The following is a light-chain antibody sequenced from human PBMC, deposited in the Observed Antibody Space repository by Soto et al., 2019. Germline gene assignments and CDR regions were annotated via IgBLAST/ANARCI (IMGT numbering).Light chain of an antibody. Sequence: QSVLTQPPSVSGAPGQRVTTSGTGSSSNIGAGYDVHWYQQLPGTAPKLLIYGNSNRPSGVPDRFSGSKSGTSASLAITGLQAEDEADYYCQSYDSSLSAWVFGGGTKVTVL. J-gene: IGLJ3*02. CDR2: GNS. V-gene: IGLV1-40*01. CDR1: SSNIGAGYD. CDR3: QSYDSSLSAWV.